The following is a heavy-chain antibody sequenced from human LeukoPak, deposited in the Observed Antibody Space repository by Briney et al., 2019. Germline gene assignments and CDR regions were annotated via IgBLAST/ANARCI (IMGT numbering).Heavy chain of an antibody. CDR3: AKGSGNGYGSGPFDY. Sequence: GGSLRLSCAASGFTLSSYAMSWVRQAPGKGLEWVSAISTDAGETHYADSVKGRFTISRDNSKNTVSLQMSSLRAEDTALYYCAKGSGNGYGSGPFDYWGQGTLVTVSS. CDR2: ISTDAGET. J-gene: IGHJ4*02. D-gene: IGHD3-10*01. CDR1: GFTLSSYA. V-gene: IGHV3-23*01.